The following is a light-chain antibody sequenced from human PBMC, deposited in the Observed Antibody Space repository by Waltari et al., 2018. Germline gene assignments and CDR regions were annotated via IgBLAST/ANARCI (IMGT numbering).Light chain of an antibody. J-gene: IGKJ2*01. CDR2: AAS. Sequence: FLTQAPDTLSLSPGERATLSCRARQSVSRSRLAWYQHKPGQAPRLLMYAASTRATGIPDRFSGSGSGTDFSLSISRVEPEDCAVYYCQQYSSSVMYTFGQGTKLEIK. V-gene: IGKV3-20*01. CDR1: QSVSRSR. CDR3: QQYSSSVMYT.